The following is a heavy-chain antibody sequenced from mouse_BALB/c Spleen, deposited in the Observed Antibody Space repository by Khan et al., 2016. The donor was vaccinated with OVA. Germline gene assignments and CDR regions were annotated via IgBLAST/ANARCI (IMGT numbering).Heavy chain of an antibody. J-gene: IGHJ4*01. V-gene: IGHV6-6*02. Sequence: EVKLEESGGGLVQPGGSMKVSCVASGFIFSNYWMIWVRQSPEKGLEWVAEIRLKSNNYVTHYAESVQGRFTISRDDSKSSLYLQMNNLRVEDTGRFYCIPAFYYAIDYWGQGASVTVSS. CDR1: GFIFSNYW. CDR3: IPAFYYAIDY. CDR2: IRLKSNNYVT.